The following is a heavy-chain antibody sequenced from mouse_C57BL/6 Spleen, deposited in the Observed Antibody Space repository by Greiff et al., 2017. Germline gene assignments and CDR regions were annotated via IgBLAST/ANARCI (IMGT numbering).Heavy chain of an antibody. CDR3: ARRARSFYFDV. J-gene: IGHJ1*03. Sequence: EVQRVESGGGLVQPGGSLKLSCAASGFTFSDYYMYWVRQTPEKRLEWVAYVSNGGGSTYYPDTVKGRFTISRDNAKNTLYLQMSRLKSEDTAMYYCARRARSFYFDVWGTGTPVTVSS. V-gene: IGHV5-12*01. CDR2: VSNGGGST. CDR1: GFTFSDYY.